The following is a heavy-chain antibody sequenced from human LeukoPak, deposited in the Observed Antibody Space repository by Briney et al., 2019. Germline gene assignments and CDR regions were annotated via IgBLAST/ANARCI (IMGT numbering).Heavy chain of an antibody. J-gene: IGHJ4*02. D-gene: IGHD2-21*01. CDR2: INTDGRST. Sequence: GGSLRLSCAASGFTFSSYSMRWVRQVPGKGLVWVSRINTDGRSTSYVDTVKGRFTMSRDNAKNTLYLQMNSLRAEDTSVYYCVRDVWGDRDSYFDYWGQGTLVTVSS. V-gene: IGHV3-74*01. CDR3: VRDVWGDRDSYFDY. CDR1: GFTFSSYS.